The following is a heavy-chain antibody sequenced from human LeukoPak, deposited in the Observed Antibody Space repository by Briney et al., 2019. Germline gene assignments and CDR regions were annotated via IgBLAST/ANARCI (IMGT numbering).Heavy chain of an antibody. J-gene: IGHJ4*02. CDR1: GGSISSYY. D-gene: IGHD4-23*01. CDR3: ARQSDASHYGGEVDY. Sequence: SETLSLTCTVSGGSISSYYWSWIRQPPGKGLEWIGYIYYSGSTNYNPSLKSRVTISVHTSKNQFSLKLSSVTAADTAVYYCARQSDASHYGGEVDYWGQGTLVTVSS. CDR2: IYYSGST. V-gene: IGHV4-59*01.